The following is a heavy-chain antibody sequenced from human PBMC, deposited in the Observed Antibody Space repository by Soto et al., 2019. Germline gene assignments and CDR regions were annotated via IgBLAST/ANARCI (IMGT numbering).Heavy chain of an antibody. Sequence: GGSLRLSCAASEFSFSSYAMHLIRQAPGKGLEWVAVISFDGNIIHYADSVEGRFIISRDNSKNTLYLQMHSLSGEDTAVYYCARTFDTITYYFDYWGQGTLVTVYS. CDR3: ARTFDTITYYFDY. J-gene: IGHJ4*02. D-gene: IGHD3-9*01. CDR2: ISFDGNII. CDR1: EFSFSSYA. V-gene: IGHV3-30-3*01.